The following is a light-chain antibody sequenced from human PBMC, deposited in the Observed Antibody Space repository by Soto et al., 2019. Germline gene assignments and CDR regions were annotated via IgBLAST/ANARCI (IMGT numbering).Light chain of an antibody. CDR2: GAS. Sequence: EIVMTQSPATLSVSPGERATLSCRASQSVSSNLAWYQQKPGQAPRLLIYGASTRATGIPARFSGSGSGTEFTLTISSLQSEDSAVYYCQQRSTFTFGGGTKVEIK. CDR1: QSVSSN. J-gene: IGKJ4*01. CDR3: QQRSTFT. V-gene: IGKV3-15*01.